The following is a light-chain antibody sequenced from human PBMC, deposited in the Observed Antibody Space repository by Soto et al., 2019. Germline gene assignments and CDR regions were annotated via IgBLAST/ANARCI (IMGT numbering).Light chain of an antibody. CDR2: GAS. CDR1: QSVSSSF. J-gene: IGKJ1*01. Sequence: EIVLTQSPGTLSLSPGERATLSCRASQSVSSSFLAWYQQKPGQAPRLLIYGASSRATGIPDRFSGSGSETDFTLTISRLEPEDFALYYCQQYANSRTFGQGTKVEIK. CDR3: QQYANSRT. V-gene: IGKV3-20*01.